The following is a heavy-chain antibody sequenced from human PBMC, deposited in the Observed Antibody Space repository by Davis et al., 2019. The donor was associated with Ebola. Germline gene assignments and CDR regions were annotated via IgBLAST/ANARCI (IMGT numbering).Heavy chain of an antibody. D-gene: IGHD4-17*01. CDR2: IYYSGST. CDR3: ARKTTVTGFDP. V-gene: IGHV4-39*07. CDR1: GGSISSSSYY. Sequence: PSETLSLTCTVSGGSISSSSYYWGWIRQPPGKGLEWIGSIYYSGSTYYNPSLKSRVTISVDTSKNQFSLKLSSVTAADTAVYYCARKTTVTGFDPWGQGTLVTVSS. J-gene: IGHJ5*02.